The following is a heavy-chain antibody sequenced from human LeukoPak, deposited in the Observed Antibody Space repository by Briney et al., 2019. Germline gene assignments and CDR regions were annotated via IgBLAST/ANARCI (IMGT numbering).Heavy chain of an antibody. CDR1: GYTFTGYY. CDR3: ARGEISWNDVPSNWFDP. Sequence: GASVKVSCKASGYTFTGYYIHWVRQAPGQGLEWMGWINPNSGGTNYAQKFQGRVTMTRDTSISTAYMELSRLRSDDTAVYYCARGEISWNDVPSNWFDPWGQGTLVTVSS. CDR2: INPNSGGT. J-gene: IGHJ5*02. V-gene: IGHV1-2*02. D-gene: IGHD1-1*01.